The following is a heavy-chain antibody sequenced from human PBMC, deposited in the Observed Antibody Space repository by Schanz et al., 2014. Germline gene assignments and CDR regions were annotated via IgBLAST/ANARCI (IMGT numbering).Heavy chain of an antibody. J-gene: IGHJ4*02. CDR3: AKRFHCSGSHPFDY. D-gene: IGHD3-10*02. CDR1: GFTFSNCD. CDR2: IDGRGITT. Sequence: EVHLEESGGGLVQPGGSQRLSCAVSGFTFSNCDMTWVRQAPGKGLEWVAIIDGRGITTFYADSVKGRLTISRDNAKNTVYLQMNSLRDDDTAVYYCAKRFHCSGSHPFDYWGQGTLVTVSS. V-gene: IGHV3-23*04.